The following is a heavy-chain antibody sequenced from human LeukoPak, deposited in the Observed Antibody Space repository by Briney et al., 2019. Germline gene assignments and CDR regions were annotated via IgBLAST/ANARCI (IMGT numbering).Heavy chain of an antibody. CDR2: TRSDGNKK. J-gene: IGHJ4*02. D-gene: IGHD4-17*01. Sequence: GGSLRLSCAASVFTFSSYGMYWVRQAPGKGLEWVAFTRSDGNKKYYADSVKGRFTISRDNSRNTLYLQMNSLRTEDTAVYYCAKDLNYGELVDSWGKGTLVTVSS. V-gene: IGHV3-30*02. CDR3: AKDLNYGELVDS. CDR1: VFTFSSYG.